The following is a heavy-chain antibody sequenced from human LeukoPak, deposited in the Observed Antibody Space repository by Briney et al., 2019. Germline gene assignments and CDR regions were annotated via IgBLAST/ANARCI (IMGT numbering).Heavy chain of an antibody. D-gene: IGHD1-26*01. V-gene: IGHV3-74*01. CDR1: GFTFSSNW. CDR3: ARRGEDGSYYDH. Sequence: PGRSLRLSCAASGFTFSSNWMHWVRQVPGKGLVWVSRINSDGSSTSYADSVKGRFTISRDNAKNTMYLQMNSLRAEDTAVYYCARRGEDGSYYDHWGQGTLVTVSS. CDR2: INSDGSST. J-gene: IGHJ4*02.